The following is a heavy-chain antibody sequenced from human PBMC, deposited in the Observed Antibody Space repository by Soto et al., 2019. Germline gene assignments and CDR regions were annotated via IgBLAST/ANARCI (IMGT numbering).Heavy chain of an antibody. CDR1: GYTFTSYG. V-gene: IGHV1-18*01. D-gene: IGHD6-6*01. CDR3: ATFSVAYSSSSPYYYYYGMDV. Sequence: ASVKVSCKASGYTFTSYGISWVRQAPGQGLEWMGWISAYNGNTNYAQKLQGRVTMTTDTSTSTAYMELRSLRSDDTAVYYCATFSVAYSSSSPYYYYYGMDVWGQGTTVTVSS. J-gene: IGHJ6*02. CDR2: ISAYNGNT.